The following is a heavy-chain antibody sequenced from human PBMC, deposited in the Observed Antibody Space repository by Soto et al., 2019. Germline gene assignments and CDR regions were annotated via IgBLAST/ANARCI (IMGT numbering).Heavy chain of an antibody. CDR3: TTVTPPG. CDR2: IKSKTEGGTT. CDR1: GFTFNNSW. Sequence: GGSVRLSCAASGFTFNNSWVSCVRQAPGKGLEWVGRIKSKTEGGTTDYAAPVKGRFTLSRDDSKNTLYLQMNSLKTEDSAVYYCTTVTPPGWGQGTLVTVSS. J-gene: IGHJ4*02. V-gene: IGHV3-15*01.